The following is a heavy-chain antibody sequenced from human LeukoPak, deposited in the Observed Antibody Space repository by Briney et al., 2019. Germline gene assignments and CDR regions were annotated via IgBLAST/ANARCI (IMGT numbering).Heavy chain of an antibody. CDR1: GFTFSSYA. J-gene: IGHJ4*02. CDR3: AKDRAQQLVLDF. Sequence: GGSLRLSCAASGFTFSSYAMSWVRQAPGKGLEWVSAIFGSGSSTYYADSVKGRFAISRDNTKNRLFLQMNSLRAEDTAVYYCAKDRAQQLVLDFWGQGTLVTVSS. CDR2: IFGSGSST. D-gene: IGHD6-13*01. V-gene: IGHV3-23*01.